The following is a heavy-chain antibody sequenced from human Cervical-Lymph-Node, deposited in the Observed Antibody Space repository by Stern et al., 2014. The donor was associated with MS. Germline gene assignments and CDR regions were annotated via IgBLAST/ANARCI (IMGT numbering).Heavy chain of an antibody. CDR3: ASDDDVQWLARGYFDT. CDR2: INPTGGHA. D-gene: IGHD6-19*01. J-gene: IGHJ4*02. Sequence: QDQLVQSGPDMRKPGTSVKVSCKASGYIFTRYYIHWVRQAPGQGLEWMGIINPTGGHASCAHKVQGRSHMTRDTSTSTAYIVLSNLTSENTADYYGASDDDVQWLARGYFDTWGQGTLVTVS. CDR1: GYIFTRYY. V-gene: IGHV1-46*01.